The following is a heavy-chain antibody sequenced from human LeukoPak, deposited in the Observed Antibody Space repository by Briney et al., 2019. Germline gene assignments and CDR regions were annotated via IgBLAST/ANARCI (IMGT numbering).Heavy chain of an antibody. D-gene: IGHD2-2*02. V-gene: IGHV1-18*01. CDR3: ARDEAHYCSSTSCYMGNYYYYGMDV. Sequence: ASVKVSCKASGYTFTSYGISWVRQAPGQGLEWMGWISAYNGNANYAQKLQGRVTMTTDTSTSTAYMELRSLRPDDTAVYYCARDEAHYCSSTSCYMGNYYYYGMDVWGQGTTVTVSS. CDR2: ISAYNGNA. CDR1: GYTFTSYG. J-gene: IGHJ6*02.